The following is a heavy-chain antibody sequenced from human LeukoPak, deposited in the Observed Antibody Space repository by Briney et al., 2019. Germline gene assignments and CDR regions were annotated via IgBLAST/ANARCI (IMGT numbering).Heavy chain of an antibody. J-gene: IGHJ3*02. CDR3: VRSSKYYDGGRYTVAFNI. Sequence: GGSLRLSCAASGFTFSDHYMDWVRQAPGKGPEWVGRSRNKLNGYTIEYAASVKGRFTISRDDSKNSLYLQMNSLKTEDTAVYFCVRSSKYYDGGRYTVAFNIWGQGTMVTVSS. CDR1: GFTFSDHY. D-gene: IGHD3-22*01. V-gene: IGHV3-72*01. CDR2: SRNKLNGYTI.